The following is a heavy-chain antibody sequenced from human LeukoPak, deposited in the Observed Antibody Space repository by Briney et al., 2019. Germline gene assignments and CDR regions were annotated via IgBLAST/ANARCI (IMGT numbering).Heavy chain of an antibody. CDR1: GASINNNF. Sequence: PSETLSLTCTVSGASINNNFWTWIRQPPGKGLEWIGYIYSSGSANYNPSFKSRVIISGDTSKNQISLNLTSVTAADTALYFCARHRDYYDSWGHGTLVTVSS. CDR3: ARHRDYYDS. D-gene: IGHD3-22*01. CDR2: IYSSGSA. J-gene: IGHJ4*01. V-gene: IGHV4-59*08.